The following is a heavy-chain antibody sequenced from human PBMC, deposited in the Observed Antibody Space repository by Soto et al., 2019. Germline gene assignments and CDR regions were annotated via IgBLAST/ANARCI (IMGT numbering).Heavy chain of an antibody. CDR2: IYYSGST. D-gene: IGHD2-15*01. CDR1: GGSISSYY. CDR3: ARVGGYCSGGSCYWAFFDY. J-gene: IGHJ4*02. Sequence: QVQLQESGPGLVKPSETLSLTCTVSGGSISSYYWSWIRQPPGKGLEWIGYIYYSGSTNYNPSLKSRVTISVDTSKNQFSLRLSSVTAADTAVYYCARVGGYCSGGSCYWAFFDYWGQGTLVTVSS. V-gene: IGHV4-59*01.